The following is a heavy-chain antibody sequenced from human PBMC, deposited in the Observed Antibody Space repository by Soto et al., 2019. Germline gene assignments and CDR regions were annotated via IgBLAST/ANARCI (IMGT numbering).Heavy chain of an antibody. CDR3: AITMGLRSSSAYYFDY. CDR1: GGSISSSSYY. V-gene: IGHV4-39*01. J-gene: IGHJ4*02. CDR2: IYYSGST. Sequence: QLQLQESGPGLVKPSETLSLTCTVSGGSISSSSYYWGWIRQPPGKGLEWIGSIYYSGSTYYNPSLKSRVTLSVDTFKNQFSRKLSSVTAADTAVYYCAITMGLRSSSAYYFDYWGQGTLVTVSS. D-gene: IGHD6-6*01.